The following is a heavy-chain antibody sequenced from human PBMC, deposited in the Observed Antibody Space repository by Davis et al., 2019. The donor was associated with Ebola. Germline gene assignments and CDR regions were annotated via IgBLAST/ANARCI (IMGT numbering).Heavy chain of an antibody. CDR3: ARPSFQLVGRVDYFDY. CDR2: INSDESST. J-gene: IGHJ4*02. V-gene: IGHV3-74*01. Sequence: GESLKIFCAASGFTFSSFWMHWVRQAPGKGLVWVSRINSDESSTSYADSVKGRFTISRDNAKNTLYLQMNSLRVEDTAVYYCARPSFQLVGRVDYFDYWGQGALVTVSS. CDR1: GFTFSSFW. D-gene: IGHD2-15*01.